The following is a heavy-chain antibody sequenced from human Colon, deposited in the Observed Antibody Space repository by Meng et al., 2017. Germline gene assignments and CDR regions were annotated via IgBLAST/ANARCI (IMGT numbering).Heavy chain of an antibody. Sequence: VLLVGSGGGVVQPGRSLRLSCVASGFNFNTYAMHWVRQAPGKGLVWVSRIKSDGSSISYADSVKGRFTISRDNAKNTLYLQMNSLRAEDTAVYYCARDRSIAAAGIDHWGQGTLVTVSS. V-gene: IGHV3-74*01. CDR3: ARDRSIAAAGIDH. CDR1: GFNFNTYA. D-gene: IGHD6-13*01. J-gene: IGHJ4*02. CDR2: IKSDGSSI.